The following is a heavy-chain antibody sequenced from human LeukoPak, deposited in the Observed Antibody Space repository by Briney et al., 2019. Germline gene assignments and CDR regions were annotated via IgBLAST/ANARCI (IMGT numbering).Heavy chain of an antibody. J-gene: IGHJ4*02. V-gene: IGHV3-33*01. CDR2: IWYDGSNK. D-gene: IGHD2/OR15-2a*01. CDR3: AREGPRGNSQFDY. CDR1: GFTFSSYG. Sequence: GGSLRLSCAASGFTFSSYGMHWVRQAPAKGLEWVALIWYDGSNKYYADSVKGRLTISRDNSKNTLYLQMNSLRAEDTAVYYCAREGPRGNSQFDYWGQGTLVTVSS.